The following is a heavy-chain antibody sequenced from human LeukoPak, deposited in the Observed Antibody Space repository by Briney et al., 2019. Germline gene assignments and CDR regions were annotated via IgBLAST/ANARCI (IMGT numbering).Heavy chain of an antibody. J-gene: IGHJ4*02. CDR1: GFIFSSYS. V-gene: IGHV3-21*01. D-gene: IGHD3-10*01. Sequence: GGSLRLSCAASGFIFSSYSMHWVRQAPGKGLEWVSSMSSDSRYIYYADSVKGRFTISRDNAKNLLSLEMNSLRGEDTAVYRCARAGVTYQYGSGSYYGLWGAGTLVTVSS. CDR2: MSSDSRYI. CDR3: ARAGVTYQYGSGSYYGL.